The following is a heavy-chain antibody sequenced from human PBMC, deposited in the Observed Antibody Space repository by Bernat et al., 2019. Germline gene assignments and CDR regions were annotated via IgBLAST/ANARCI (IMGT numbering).Heavy chain of an antibody. CDR1: GNTFTGYY. CDR2: INPNNGDT. V-gene: IGHV1-2*04. Sequence: QVQLVQSGAEVKKSGPSVKVSCRAPGNTFTGYYMHWVRQAPGQGLEWMGWINPNNGDTNYAQKFQGWVTMTRDTSISTAYMELYRLTSDDTAVYYCAREGYSYGFGGFDVWGQGTMVTVSS. CDR3: AREGYSYGFGGFDV. J-gene: IGHJ3*01. D-gene: IGHD5-18*01.